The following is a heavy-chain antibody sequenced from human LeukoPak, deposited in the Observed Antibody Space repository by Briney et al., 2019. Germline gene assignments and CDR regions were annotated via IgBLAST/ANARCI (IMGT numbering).Heavy chain of an antibody. CDR1: GFTFSGYP. D-gene: IGHD1-20*01. CDR3: AREPYNWNVFTSAAAEYFQH. Sequence: PGGSLRLSCAASGFTFSGYPIHWVRQAPGKGLEWVAVISYDGSNRYYADSVKGRFTISRDNSKNTLYLQMNSLRAEDTAVYYCAREPYNWNVFTSAAAEYFQHWGQGTPVTVSS. V-gene: IGHV3-30-3*01. J-gene: IGHJ1*01. CDR2: ISYDGSNR.